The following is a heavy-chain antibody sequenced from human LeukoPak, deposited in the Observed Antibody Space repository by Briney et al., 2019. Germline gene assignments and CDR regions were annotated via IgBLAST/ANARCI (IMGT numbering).Heavy chain of an antibody. J-gene: IGHJ5*02. D-gene: IGHD3-10*01. CDR1: GYTFTSYA. V-gene: IGHV7-4-1*02. CDR3: ARTGRWVRGVIRDNWFDP. CDR2: INTNTGNP. Sequence: ASVKVSCKASGYTFTSYAMNWVRQAPGQGLEWMGWINTNTGNPTYAQGFTGRFVFSLDTSVSTAYLQISSLKAEGTAVYYCARTGRWVRGVIRDNWFDPWGQGTLVTVSS.